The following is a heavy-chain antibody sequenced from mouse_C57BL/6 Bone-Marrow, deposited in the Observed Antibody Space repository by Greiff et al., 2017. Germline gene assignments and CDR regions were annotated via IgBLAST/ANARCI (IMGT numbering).Heavy chain of an antibody. Sequence: LVESGAELARPGASVKLSCKASGYTFTSYGISWVKQRTGQGLEWIGEIYPRSGNTYYNEKFKGKATLTADKSSSTAYMELRSLTSEDSAVYFCARDGSSSYYFDYWGQGTTLTVSS. CDR1: GYTFTSYG. CDR2: IYPRSGNT. D-gene: IGHD1-1*01. J-gene: IGHJ2*01. CDR3: ARDGSSSYYFDY. V-gene: IGHV1-81*01.